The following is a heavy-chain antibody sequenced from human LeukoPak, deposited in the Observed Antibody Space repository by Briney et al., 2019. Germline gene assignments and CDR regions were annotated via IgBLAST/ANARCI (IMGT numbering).Heavy chain of an antibody. CDR3: AKGSSSSWYADFDY. Sequence: GGSLRLSCAASGFTFSSYGMHWVRQAPGKGLEWVAVISHDGSNKYFADSVKGRFTISRDNSKNTLYLQMNSLRAEDTAVYYCAKGSSSSWYADFDYWGQGTLVTVSS. CDR2: ISHDGSNK. CDR1: GFTFSSYG. D-gene: IGHD6-13*01. V-gene: IGHV3-30*18. J-gene: IGHJ4*02.